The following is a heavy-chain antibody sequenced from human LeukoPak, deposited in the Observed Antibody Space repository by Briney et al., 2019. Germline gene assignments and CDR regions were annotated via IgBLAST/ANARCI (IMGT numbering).Heavy chain of an antibody. V-gene: IGHV4-59*01. CDR1: GGSINNYY. Sequence: SETLSLTCTVSGGSINNYYWSWIRQPPGKGLEWIGYASHSGSTNSSPSLKSRVSISVDTSKNQISLKLSSVTAADTAVYYCARECSGGSCLDYWGQGTLVTVSS. CDR2: ASHSGST. D-gene: IGHD2-15*01. J-gene: IGHJ4*02. CDR3: ARECSGGSCLDY.